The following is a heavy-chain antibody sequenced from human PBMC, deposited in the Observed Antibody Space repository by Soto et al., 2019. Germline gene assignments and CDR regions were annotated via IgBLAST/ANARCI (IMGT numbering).Heavy chain of an antibody. CDR1: GFTFTRYS. Sequence: GGSLRLSCAASGFTFTRYSMNWVRQAPGKGLEWVSSISSTTNHIYYGDSMKGRFTISRDNAKNSLYLEMNSLRAEDTAVYYCAREIEDLSANFAFWGQGTLVTVSS. CDR3: AREIEDLSANFAF. V-gene: IGHV3-21*06. D-gene: IGHD3-3*01. CDR2: ISSTTNHI. J-gene: IGHJ1*01.